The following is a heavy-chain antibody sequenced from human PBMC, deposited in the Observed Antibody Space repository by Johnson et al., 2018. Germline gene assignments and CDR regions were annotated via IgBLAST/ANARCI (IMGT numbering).Heavy chain of an antibody. D-gene: IGHD5-24*01. Sequence: QVQLVESGGGVVQPGKSLRLSCAASGFTFSSYGMHWVRQAPGKGLEWVAVISFDGSNKDYADSVKGRVTISRDNSKNTLYLQMNSLRVEDTAVYYCARDTGEREVASSPNYYYYYGMDVWGQVTTVTVSS. V-gene: IGHV3-30*03. CDR2: ISFDGSNK. J-gene: IGHJ6*02. CDR3: ARDTGEREVASSPNYYYYYGMDV. CDR1: GFTFSSYG.